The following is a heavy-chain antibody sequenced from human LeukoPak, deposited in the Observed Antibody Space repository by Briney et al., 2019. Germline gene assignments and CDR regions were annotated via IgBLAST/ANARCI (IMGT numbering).Heavy chain of an antibody. D-gene: IGHD2-2*01. J-gene: IGHJ3*02. CDR1: GGSIGSGGYY. CDR3: ARVDCSSTSCPRDPDAFDI. V-gene: IGHV4-31*03. Sequence: SETLSLTCTVSGGSIGSGGYYWSWIRQHPGKGLEWIGYIYYSGSTYYNPSLKSRVTISVDTSKNQFSLKLSSVTAADTAVYYCARVDCSSTSCPRDPDAFDIWGQGTMVTVSS. CDR2: IYYSGST.